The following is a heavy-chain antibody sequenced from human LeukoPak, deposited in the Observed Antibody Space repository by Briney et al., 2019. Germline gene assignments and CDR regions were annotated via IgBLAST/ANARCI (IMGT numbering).Heavy chain of an antibody. CDR1: GGTFSSYA. D-gene: IGHD3-3*01. CDR2: IIPIFGTA. V-gene: IGHV1-69*13. Sequence: ASVKVSCKASGGTFSSYAISWVRQAPGQGLEWMGGIIPIFGTANYAQKFQGRVTITADESTSTAYMELSSLRSEDTAVYYCARATRTIFGVKSAPHYYYYYGMDVWGQGTTVTVSS. CDR3: ARATRTIFGVKSAPHYYYYYGMDV. J-gene: IGHJ6*02.